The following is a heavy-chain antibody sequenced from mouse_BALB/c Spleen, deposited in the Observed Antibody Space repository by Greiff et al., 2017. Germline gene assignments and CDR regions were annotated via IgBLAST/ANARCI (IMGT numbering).Heavy chain of an antibody. CDR3: ARDYGYYAMDY. CDR2: IDPSDSET. Sequence: QVQLQQPGAELVKPGAPVKLSCKASGYTFTSYWMNWVKQRPGRGLEWIGRIDPSDSETHYNQKFKDKATLTVDKSSSTAYIQLSSLTSEDSAVYYCARDYGYYAMDYWGQGTSVTVSS. J-gene: IGHJ4*01. D-gene: IGHD1-2*01. CDR1: GYTFTSYW. V-gene: IGHV1-69*02.